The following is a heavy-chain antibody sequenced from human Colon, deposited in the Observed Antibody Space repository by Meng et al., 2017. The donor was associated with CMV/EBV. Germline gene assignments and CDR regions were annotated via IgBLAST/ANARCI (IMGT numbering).Heavy chain of an antibody. Sequence: SETLSLTCTVSGASISNYYWSWIRQSPGKGLEWIASVFSTRSTNYNPSLKSRVTISVDTSKNQFSLKLSSVTAADTAVYYCARRNHPPNWFDPWGQGTLVTVSS. D-gene: IGHD1-14*01. CDR3: ARRNHPPNWFDP. CDR1: GASISNYY. CDR2: VFSTRST. J-gene: IGHJ5*02. V-gene: IGHV4-59*12.